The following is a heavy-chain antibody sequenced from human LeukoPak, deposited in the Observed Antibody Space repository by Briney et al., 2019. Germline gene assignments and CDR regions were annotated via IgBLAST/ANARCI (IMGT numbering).Heavy chain of an antibody. D-gene: IGHD3-9*01. Sequence: SETLSLTCTVSGGSIRSYYWSWIRQPPGKGLEWVGYIYYTGSTNYNPSLKSRVTISVDTSKNQFSLKLSSVTAADTAVYYCATDYDILTGYDYWGQGTLVTVSS. CDR1: GGSIRSYY. J-gene: IGHJ4*02. V-gene: IGHV4-59*12. CDR3: ATDYDILTGYDY. CDR2: IYYTGST.